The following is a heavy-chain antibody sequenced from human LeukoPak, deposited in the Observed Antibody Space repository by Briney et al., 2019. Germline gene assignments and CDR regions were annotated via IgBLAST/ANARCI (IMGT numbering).Heavy chain of an antibody. CDR3: ARGSGSYPYYYYMDV. D-gene: IGHD3-10*01. V-gene: IGHV1-69*04. CDR1: GGTFSSYA. CDR2: IIPILGIA. Sequence: ASVKVSCKASGGTFSSYAISWVRQAPGQGLEWMGRIIPILGIANYAQKFQGRATMTRDTSISTAYMELSRLRSDDTAVYYCARGSGSYPYYYYMDVWGKGTTVTVSS. J-gene: IGHJ6*03.